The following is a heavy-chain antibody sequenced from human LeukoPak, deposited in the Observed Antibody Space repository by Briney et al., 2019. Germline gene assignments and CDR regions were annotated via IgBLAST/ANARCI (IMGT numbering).Heavy chain of an antibody. Sequence: GGSLRLSCAASGFIFSDYYMTWIRQAPGKGLEWVSALSDSGTTTYYADSVKGRFTISRDISKNTLYLQMNSLRAEDTAVYYCARDQGGVGYWGQGTLVTVSS. CDR1: GFIFSDYY. CDR2: LSDSGTTT. CDR3: ARDQGGVGY. V-gene: IGHV3-11*04. D-gene: IGHD3-16*01. J-gene: IGHJ4*02.